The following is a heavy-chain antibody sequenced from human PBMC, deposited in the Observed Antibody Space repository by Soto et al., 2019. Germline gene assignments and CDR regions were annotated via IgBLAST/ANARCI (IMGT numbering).Heavy chain of an antibody. Sequence: SETLSLTCAVSGYSISGGYYWGWIRQPPGKGLEWIGSIYHSGSTYFNPPLKSRVTISVDSSKNHLSLKLTSVTAADTAVYFCARGYSGSYFDFWGQGTLVTVSS. D-gene: IGHD1-26*01. CDR2: IYHSGST. J-gene: IGHJ4*02. V-gene: IGHV4-38-2*01. CDR3: ARGYSGSYFDF. CDR1: GYSISGGYY.